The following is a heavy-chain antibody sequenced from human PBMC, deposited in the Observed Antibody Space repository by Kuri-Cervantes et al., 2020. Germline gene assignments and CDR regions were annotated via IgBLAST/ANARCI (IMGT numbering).Heavy chain of an antibody. CDR1: GFTFSSYA. CDR3: AKATGYYYDSSGPYLFDY. Sequence: GSLRLSCAASGFTFSSYAMSWVRQAPGKGLEWVSAISGSGGSTYYADSVKGRFTISRDNSKNTLYLQMNSLRAEGTAVYYCAKATGYYYDSSGPYLFDYWGQGTLVTVSS. D-gene: IGHD3-22*01. CDR2: ISGSGGST. J-gene: IGHJ4*02. V-gene: IGHV3-23*01.